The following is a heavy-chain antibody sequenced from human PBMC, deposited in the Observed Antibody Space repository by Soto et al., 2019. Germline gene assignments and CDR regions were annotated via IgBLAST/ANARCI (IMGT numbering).Heavy chain of an antibody. CDR3: ARVLQGVGYFDL. D-gene: IGHD3-16*01. V-gene: IGHV4-4*07. CDR1: GGSISSYY. Sequence: QVQLQESGPGLVKPSETLSLTCTVSGGSISSYYWSWIRQPAGKGLDWIGRIYTSGRTNYTPSLRSRVTMSVDTSKNQFSLKQSSVTAADTAVYYCARVLQGVGYFDLWGPGTLVTVAS. J-gene: IGHJ2*01. CDR2: IYTSGRT.